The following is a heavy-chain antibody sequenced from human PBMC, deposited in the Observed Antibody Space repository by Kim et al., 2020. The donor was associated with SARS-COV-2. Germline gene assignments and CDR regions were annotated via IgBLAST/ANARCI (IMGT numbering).Heavy chain of an antibody. Sequence: GGSLRLSCAASGFTFSSYSMTWVRQAPGKGLEWVSYISSSSSTIYYADSVKGRFTISRDNAKNSLYLQMNSLRDEDTAVYYCARDPAPRGWYYFDYWGQGTLVTVSS. CDR3: ARDPAPRGWYYFDY. V-gene: IGHV3-48*02. CDR1: GFTFSSYS. CDR2: ISSSSSTI. J-gene: IGHJ4*02. D-gene: IGHD6-19*01.